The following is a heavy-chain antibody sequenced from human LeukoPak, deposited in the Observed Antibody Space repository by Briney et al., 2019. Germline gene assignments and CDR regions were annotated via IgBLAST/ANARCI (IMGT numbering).Heavy chain of an antibody. Sequence: GGSLRLSCAASGFTVSNNYMIWVRQAPGKGLEWVSLIYSNGVTNYADSVKGRFTISRDSSKNTLYLQMNSVRAEDTAVYYCAKEFTSTGWYFDYWGQGTLVTVSS. CDR2: IYSNGVT. CDR3: AKEFTSTGWYFDY. V-gene: IGHV3-53*01. D-gene: IGHD6-19*01. CDR1: GFTVSNNY. J-gene: IGHJ4*02.